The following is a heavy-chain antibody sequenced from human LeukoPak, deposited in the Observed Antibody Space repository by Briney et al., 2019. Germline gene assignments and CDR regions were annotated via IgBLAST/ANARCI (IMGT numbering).Heavy chain of an antibody. CDR1: GFTFSSYW. CDR2: IKQDGSEK. J-gene: IGHJ4*02. D-gene: IGHD5-12*01. V-gene: IGHV3-7*03. Sequence: GGSLRLSCAASGFTFSSYWMSWVCQAPGKGLEWVANIKQDGSEKYYVDSVKGRFTISRDNAKNSLYLQMNSLRAEDTAVYYCARVGSGYDFDYFDYWGQGTLVTVSS. CDR3: ARVGSGYDFDYFDY.